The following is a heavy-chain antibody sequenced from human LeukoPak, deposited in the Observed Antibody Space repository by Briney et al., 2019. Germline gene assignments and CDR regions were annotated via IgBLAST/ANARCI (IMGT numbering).Heavy chain of an antibody. J-gene: IGHJ5*02. V-gene: IGHV3-30*18. Sequence: GGSLRLSCAASGFTFSSYGMHWVRQTPGKGLEWVAVISYDGSNKYYADSVKGRFTISRDNSKNMLYLQMNSLRVEDTAVYYCANNQPSTSWYVLSGWFDPWGQGTLVTVSS. D-gene: IGHD6-13*01. CDR3: ANNQPSTSWYVLSGWFDP. CDR2: ISYDGSNK. CDR1: GFTFSSYG.